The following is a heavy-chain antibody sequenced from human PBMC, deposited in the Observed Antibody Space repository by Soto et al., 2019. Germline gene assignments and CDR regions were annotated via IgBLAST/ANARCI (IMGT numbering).Heavy chain of an antibody. CDR3: ATPQDYDGCLDS. Sequence: GASVKVSCKTPGYTFTRYKIHWVRQAPGQRLEWMGWINVGNGNTRYSQKFQGRLTLTRDTPGNTAYLELNSLISEDTAVYYCATPQDYDGCLDSWGQGTLVTVSS. CDR1: GYTFTRYK. CDR2: INVGNGNT. V-gene: IGHV1-3*01. J-gene: IGHJ4*02. D-gene: IGHD3-22*01.